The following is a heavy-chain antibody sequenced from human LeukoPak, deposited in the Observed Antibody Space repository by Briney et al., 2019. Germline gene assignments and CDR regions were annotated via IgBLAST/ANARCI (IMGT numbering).Heavy chain of an antibody. CDR1: GYTFNGYY. CDR2: INPHSGDT. CDR3: ARGKGYYESSGYYPFDY. D-gene: IGHD3-22*01. Sequence: ASVKVSCKASGYTFNGYYMHWVRRAPGQGLEWLGWINPHSGDTNYAQKFQGRVTMTRDTSISTAYMELSRLRSVDTAVYYCARGKGYYESSGYYPFDYWGQGTLVTVSS. V-gene: IGHV1-2*02. J-gene: IGHJ4*02.